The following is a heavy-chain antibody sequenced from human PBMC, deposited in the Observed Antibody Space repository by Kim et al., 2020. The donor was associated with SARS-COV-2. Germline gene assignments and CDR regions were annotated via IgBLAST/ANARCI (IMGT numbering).Heavy chain of an antibody. CDR3: AKHVLLWFGELAEFDD. Sequence: GGSLRLSCAASGFTFSSYAMSWVRQAPGKGLEWVSAISGSGGSTYYADSVKGRFTISRDNSKNTLYLQMNSLRAEDTAVYYCAKHVLLWFGELAEFDDWGQGTLVTVSS. CDR1: GFTFSSYA. V-gene: IGHV3-23*01. CDR2: ISGSGGST. J-gene: IGHJ4*02. D-gene: IGHD3-10*01.